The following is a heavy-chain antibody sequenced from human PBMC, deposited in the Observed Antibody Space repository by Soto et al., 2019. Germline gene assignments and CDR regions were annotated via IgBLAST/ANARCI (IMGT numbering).Heavy chain of an antibody. CDR2: IIPIFGTA. J-gene: IGHJ4*02. CDR1: GGTFSSYA. CDR3: ASPSSGYYLFDY. V-gene: IGHV1-69*01. Sequence: QVQLVQSGAEVKKPGSSVKVSCKASGGTFSSYAISWVRQAPGQVLEWMGGIIPIFGTANYAQKFQGRVKINADESASTAYMELSSLRSEDTAVYYCASPSSGYYLFDYWGQGTLVTVSS. D-gene: IGHD3-22*01.